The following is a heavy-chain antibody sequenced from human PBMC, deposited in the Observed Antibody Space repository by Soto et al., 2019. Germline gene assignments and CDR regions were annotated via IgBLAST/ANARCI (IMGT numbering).Heavy chain of an antibody. CDR2: IYPGDSDT. D-gene: IGHD5-18*01. Sequence: GESLKISCKGSGYSFTSYWIGWVRQMPGKGLEWMGIIYPGDSDTRYSPSFQGQVTISADKSISTAYLQWSSLKASDTAMYYCARRFYLRDTPPWSTKTEAYYFDYWGQGTLVTVSS. CDR3: ARRFYLRDTPPWSTKTEAYYFDY. J-gene: IGHJ4*02. V-gene: IGHV5-51*01. CDR1: GYSFTSYW.